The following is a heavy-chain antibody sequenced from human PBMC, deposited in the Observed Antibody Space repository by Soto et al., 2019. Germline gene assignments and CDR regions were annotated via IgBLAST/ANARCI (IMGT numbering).Heavy chain of an antibody. CDR3: VSQRTTVPTQAYFDY. Sequence: SGTLSLTCTVSGGSVTNSSYYWGWNRQSPGKGLEWIGSVYYRGRSYSKSSVKSRVTISVDTSKNRFSLSLNSVTASDTAVYFCVSQRTTVPTQAYFDYWGPGALVTVSS. CDR2: VYYRGRS. D-gene: IGHD4-17*01. CDR1: GGSVTNSSYY. V-gene: IGHV4-39*01. J-gene: IGHJ4*02.